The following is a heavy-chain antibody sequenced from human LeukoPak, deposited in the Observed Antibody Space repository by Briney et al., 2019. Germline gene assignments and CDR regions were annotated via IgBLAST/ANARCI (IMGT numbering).Heavy chain of an antibody. Sequence: SETLSLTCAVYGGSFSGYYWSWIRQPPGKGLEWIASVHFSGSLYLNPSLKSRVTISIDTAKNQFSLKLSSVTAADTAVYFCARQLYISGSYYAPMDVWGKGTTVTIFS. D-gene: IGHD3-10*01. V-gene: IGHV4-34*01. CDR1: GGSFSGYY. CDR3: ARQLYISGSYYAPMDV. J-gene: IGHJ6*03. CDR2: VHFSGSL.